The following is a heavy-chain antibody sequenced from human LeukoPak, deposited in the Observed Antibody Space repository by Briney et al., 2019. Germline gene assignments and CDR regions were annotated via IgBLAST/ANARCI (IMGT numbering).Heavy chain of an antibody. V-gene: IGHV3-11*01. CDR3: AREAQAYGSQAFDI. Sequence: GGSLRLSCAASGFTFSDYYMSWIRQAPGKGLEWVSYISSSGSTIYYADSVKGRFTISRDNAKNSLYLQMNSLRAEDTAVYYCAREAQAYGSQAFDIWGQGTMVTVSS. CDR1: GFTFSDYY. J-gene: IGHJ3*02. CDR2: ISSSGSTI. D-gene: IGHD3-10*01.